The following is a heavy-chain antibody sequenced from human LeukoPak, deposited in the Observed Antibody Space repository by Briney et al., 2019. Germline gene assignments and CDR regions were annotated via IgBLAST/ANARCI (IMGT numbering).Heavy chain of an antibody. J-gene: IGHJ4*02. CDR2: IYYSGST. V-gene: IGHV4-59*12. CDR3: ARDSTRFGELIR. D-gene: IGHD3-10*01. CDR1: GGSISSYY. Sequence: SETLSLTCTGSGGSISSYYWSWIRQPPGKGLEWIGYIYYSGSTNYNPSLKSRVTISVDTSKNQFSLKLSSVTAADTAVYYCARDSTRFGELIRWGQGTLVTVSS.